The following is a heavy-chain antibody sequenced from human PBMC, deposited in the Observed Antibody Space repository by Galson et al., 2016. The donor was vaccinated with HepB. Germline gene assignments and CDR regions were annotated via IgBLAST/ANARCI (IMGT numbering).Heavy chain of an antibody. CDR2: MYYSGNT. J-gene: IGHJ4*02. CDR3: ARQVVSITLIRGARHYFDN. V-gene: IGHV4-39*01. Sequence: SETLSLTCTVSGGSISSTTYYWAWIRQPPGKGPEWVGSMYYSGNTFFNPSLKSRVTISADTSKNQVSLKMNSVTAADTAVYYCARQVVSITLIRGARHYFDNWGQGSLVTVSS. CDR1: GGSISSTTYY. D-gene: IGHD3-10*01.